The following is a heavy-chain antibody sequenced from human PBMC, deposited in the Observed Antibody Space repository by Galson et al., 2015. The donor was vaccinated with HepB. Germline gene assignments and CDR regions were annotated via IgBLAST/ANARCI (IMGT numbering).Heavy chain of an antibody. D-gene: IGHD2-21*02. J-gene: IGHJ4*02. Sequence: SLRLSCAASGFTFSSYGVHWVRQAPGKGLEWVAVISYDGSNKYYADSVKGRFTISRDNSKNTLYLQMNSLRAEDTAVYYCAKDLGGDSCIDYWGQGTLVTVSS. V-gene: IGHV3-30*18. CDR2: ISYDGSNK. CDR3: AKDLGGDSCIDY. CDR1: GFTFSSYG.